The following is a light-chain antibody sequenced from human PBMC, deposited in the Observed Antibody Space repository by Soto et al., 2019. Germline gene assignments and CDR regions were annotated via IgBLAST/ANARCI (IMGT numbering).Light chain of an antibody. CDR1: SSNIEYNS. V-gene: IGLV1-47*01. Sequence: QSVLTQPPSASGTPGQRVTISCSGSSSNIEYNSVYWYQQLPGSAPKLLFHRNNQRPSGVPDRFSGSKSGTSASLAISGLRSEDEADYHCASWDDSLRGFVFGTGTKLTVL. CDR2: RNN. J-gene: IGLJ1*01. CDR3: ASWDDSLRGFV.